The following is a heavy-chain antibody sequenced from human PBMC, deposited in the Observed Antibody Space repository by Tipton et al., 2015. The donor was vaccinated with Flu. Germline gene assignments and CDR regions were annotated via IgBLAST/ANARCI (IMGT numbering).Heavy chain of an antibody. J-gene: IGHJ6*02. CDR1: GGSISSGGEY. V-gene: IGHV4-31*02. CDR3: ARDQGFGGGLSYDYYVLNV. D-gene: IGHD3-10*01. Sequence: LRLSCTVSGGSISSGGEYWSWIRQRPGKGLEWIGDIYYSGSTYYNPSLESRVTISLDTSKNQFSLKLRSVTAADTAVYYCARDQGFGGGLSYDYYVLNVWGPGTTVTVSS. CDR2: IYYSGST.